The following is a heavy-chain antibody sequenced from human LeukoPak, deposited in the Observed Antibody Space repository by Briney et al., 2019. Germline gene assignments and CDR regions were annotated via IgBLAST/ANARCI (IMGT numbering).Heavy chain of an antibody. CDR2: ISGSGGST. V-gene: IGHV3-23*01. Sequence: PGGSLRLSCAASGFTFSIYAMSWVRQAPGKGLEWVSDISGSGGSTYYADSVKGRFTISRDNSKNTLYLQMNSLRAEDTAVYYCAKELRSPDILTQAYRYFDYWGQGTLVTVSS. D-gene: IGHD3-9*01. J-gene: IGHJ4*02. CDR1: GFTFSIYA. CDR3: AKELRSPDILTQAYRYFDY.